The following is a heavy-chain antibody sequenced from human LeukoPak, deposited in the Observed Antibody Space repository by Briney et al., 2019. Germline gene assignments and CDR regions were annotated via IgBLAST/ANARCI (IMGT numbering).Heavy chain of an antibody. CDR1: GGSISSYY. CDR2: IYRTGTT. CDR3: ARDGYNPVAFDI. V-gene: IGHV4-4*09. D-gene: IGHD5-24*01. Sequence: PSETLSLTCTVSGGSISSYYWSWIRQPPGKGLEWIGNIYRTGTTFYNPSLQSRVSISVDTSKNTFSLKLKSVTAADTAVYYCARDGYNPVAFDIWGQGTVVTVSS. J-gene: IGHJ3*02.